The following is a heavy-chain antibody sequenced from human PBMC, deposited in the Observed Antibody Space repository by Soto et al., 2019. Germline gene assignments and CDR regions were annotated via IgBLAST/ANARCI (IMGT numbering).Heavy chain of an antibody. D-gene: IGHD3-22*01. CDR2: IGTAGDT. CDR3: ARDAPYYYDSSGKGYAFDI. V-gene: IGHV3-13*01. CDR1: GFTFSSYD. J-gene: IGHJ3*02. Sequence: GGSLRLSCAASGFTFSSYDMHWVRQATGKGLEWVSAIGTAGDTYYPGSVKGRFTISRENAKNSLYLQMNSLRAEDTAVYYCARDAPYYYDSSGKGYAFDIWGQGTMVTVSS.